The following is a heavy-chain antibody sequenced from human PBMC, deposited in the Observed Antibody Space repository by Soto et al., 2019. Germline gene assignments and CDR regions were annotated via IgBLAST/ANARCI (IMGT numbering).Heavy chain of an antibody. D-gene: IGHD6-6*01. CDR3: ARRSPVARLYGAFDI. CDR2: ISHDGSTE. Sequence: QVQLVESGGGVVQPGRSLRVSCATSGFTFSNFAMHWVRQAPGKGLEWVATISHDGSTEHYADSLQGRFTISRDNSKNTMYLQIDSPRAEDTALYYCARRSPVARLYGAFDIWGQGTLVTVSS. V-gene: IGHV3-30*03. CDR1: GFTFSNFA. J-gene: IGHJ3*02.